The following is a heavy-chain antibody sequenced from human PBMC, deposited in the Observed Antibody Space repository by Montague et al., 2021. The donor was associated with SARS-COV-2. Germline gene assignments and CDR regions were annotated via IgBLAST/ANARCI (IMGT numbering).Heavy chain of an antibody. CDR3: ARWDPQTLTLIGLRGKSASDY. J-gene: IGHJ4*02. CDR1: GGSFSGYY. D-gene: IGHD4-23*01. V-gene: IGHV4-34*01. CDR2: INHSGTTNS. Sequence: TLSLTCAVYGGSFSGYYWTWIRQSPGKGLEWIAEINHSGTTNSNFNPSLRSRVTISVDTSKSQFSLKLSSVTAADTGVYYCARWDPQTLTLIGLRGKSASDYWGQGTLVTVSS.